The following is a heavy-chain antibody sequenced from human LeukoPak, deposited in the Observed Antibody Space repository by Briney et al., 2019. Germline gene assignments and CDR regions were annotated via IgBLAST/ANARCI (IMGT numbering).Heavy chain of an antibody. V-gene: IGHV1-46*01. J-gene: IGHJ6*03. D-gene: IGHD6-13*01. CDR1: GYTFTSYY. CDR2: INPSGGST. Sequence: ASVKVSCKASGYTFTSYYMHWVRQAPGQGLEWMGIINPSGGSTSYAQKFQGRVTMTRDMSTSTVYMELSSLRSEDTAVYYCARGGSSWYSGYYYYYMDVWGKGTTVTVSS. CDR3: ARGGSSWYSGYYYYYMDV.